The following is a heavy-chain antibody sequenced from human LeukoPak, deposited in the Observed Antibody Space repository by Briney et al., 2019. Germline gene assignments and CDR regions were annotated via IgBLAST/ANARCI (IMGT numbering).Heavy chain of an antibody. CDR3: ARDSYYYDSSVLSWWFDP. D-gene: IGHD3-22*01. Sequence: ASVKVSCKASGGTFSSYAISWVRQAPGQGLEWMGGIIPIFGTANYAQKFQGRVTITADKSTSTAYMELSSLRAEDTAVYYCARDSYYYDSSVLSWWFDPWGQGTLVTVSS. CDR2: IIPIFGTA. CDR1: GGTFSSYA. J-gene: IGHJ5*02. V-gene: IGHV1-69*06.